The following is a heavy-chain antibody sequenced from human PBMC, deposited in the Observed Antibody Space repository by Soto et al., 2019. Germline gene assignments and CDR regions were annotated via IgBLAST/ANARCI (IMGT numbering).Heavy chain of an antibody. CDR3: ARESAGRDEFQGSGDFDY. D-gene: IGHD2-15*01. J-gene: IGHJ4*02. V-gene: IGHV1-46*01. CDR1: GYFFGSYS. CDR2: LNPSVGST. Sequence: ASVKVSCKASGYFFGSYSMHWVRQAPGQGLEWMGLLNPSVGSTTYAQKFQGRITMTRDTSTRTVYMELSSLKSEDTAVYFCARESAGRDEFQGSGDFDYWGQGTLVTVSS.